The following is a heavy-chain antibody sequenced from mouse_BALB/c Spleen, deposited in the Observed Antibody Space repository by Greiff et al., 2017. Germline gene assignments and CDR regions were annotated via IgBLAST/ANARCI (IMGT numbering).Heavy chain of an antibody. V-gene: IGHV1-80*01. CDR1: GYAFSSYW. Sequence: VQLQQSGAELVRPGSSVKISCKASGYAFSSYWMNWVKQRPGQGLEWIGQIYPGDGDTNYNGKFKGKATLTADKSSSTAYMQLSSLTSEDSAVYFCARAPYLGAMDYWGQGTSVTVSS. J-gene: IGHJ4*01. D-gene: IGHD2-10*01. CDR3: ARAPYLGAMDY. CDR2: IYPGDGDT.